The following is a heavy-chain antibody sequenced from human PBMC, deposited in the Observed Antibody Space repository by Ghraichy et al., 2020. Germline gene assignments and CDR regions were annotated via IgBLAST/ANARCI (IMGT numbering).Heavy chain of an antibody. CDR3: ASVSVVVPAAPKGGVGYYYYGMDV. V-gene: IGHV4-59*01. D-gene: IGHD2-2*01. CDR1: GGSISSYY. Sequence: SETLSLTCTVSGGSISSYYWSWIRQPPGKGLEWIGYIYYSGSTNYNPSLKSRVTISVDTSKNQFSLKLSSVTAADTAVYYCASVSVVVPAAPKGGVGYYYYGMDVWGQGTTVTVSS. CDR2: IYYSGST. J-gene: IGHJ6*02.